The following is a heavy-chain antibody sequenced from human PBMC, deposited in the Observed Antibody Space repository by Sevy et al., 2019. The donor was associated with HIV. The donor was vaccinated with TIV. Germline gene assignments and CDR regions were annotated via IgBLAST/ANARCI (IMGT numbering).Heavy chain of an antibody. CDR2: ISSSGTTV. V-gene: IGHV3-48*03. D-gene: IGHD3-22*01. CDR1: GFTFSSYE. CDR3: ARKEGAYDNGFDP. J-gene: IGHJ5*02. Sequence: GGSLRLSCAASGFTFSSYEMTWVRQAPGKGLEWVSSISSSGTTVYYGDSVEGRFTTSRDNPKNSLYLQMNSLRAEDTAVYYSARKEGAYDNGFDPWGQGTLVTVSS.